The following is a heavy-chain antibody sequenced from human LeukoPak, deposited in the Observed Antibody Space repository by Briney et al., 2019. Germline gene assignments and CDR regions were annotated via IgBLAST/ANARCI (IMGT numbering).Heavy chain of an antibody. J-gene: IGHJ6*02. CDR2: INHNGNVN. CDR3: ARGGGLDV. Sequence: GGSLRLSCAASGFTFTNAWMNWVRQAPGKGLEWVASINHNGNVNYYVDSVKGRFTISRDNAKNSLYLQMSNLRAEDTAVYFCARGGGLDVWGQGATVTVSS. V-gene: IGHV3-7*03. CDR1: GFTFTNAW. D-gene: IGHD3-16*01.